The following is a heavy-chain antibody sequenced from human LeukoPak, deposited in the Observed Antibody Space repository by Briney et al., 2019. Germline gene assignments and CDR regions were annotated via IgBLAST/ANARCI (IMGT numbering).Heavy chain of an antibody. V-gene: IGHV3-48*03. CDR2: ISSGGSTI. D-gene: IGHD6-13*01. CDR1: GFTFTTYA. J-gene: IGHJ4*02. Sequence: GGSLRLSCAASGFTFTTYAMNWVRQAPGKGLEWVSYISSGGSTIYYADSVKGRFTISRDNAKNSLYLQMNSLRAEDTAVYYCARDSRDGSSWYELFDYWGQGTLVTVSS. CDR3: ARDSRDGSSWYELFDY.